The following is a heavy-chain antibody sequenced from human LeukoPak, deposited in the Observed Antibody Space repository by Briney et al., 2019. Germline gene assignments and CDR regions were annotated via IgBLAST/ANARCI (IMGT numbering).Heavy chain of an antibody. CDR3: ARATIFGVVTRDWYFDL. J-gene: IGHJ2*01. D-gene: IGHD3-3*01. CDR1: GGSISSGGYY. V-gene: IGHV4-31*03. Sequence: NASQTLSLTCTVSGGSISSGGYYWSWIRQHPGKGLEWIGYIYYSGSTYYNPSLKSRVTISVGTSKNQFSLKLSSVTAADTAVYYCARATIFGVVTRDWYFDLWGRGTLVTVSS. CDR2: IYYSGST.